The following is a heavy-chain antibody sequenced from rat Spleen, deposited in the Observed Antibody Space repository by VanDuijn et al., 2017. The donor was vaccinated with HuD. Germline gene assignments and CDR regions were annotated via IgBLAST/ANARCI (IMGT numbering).Heavy chain of an antibody. D-gene: IGHD1-1*01. CDR2: ITHDRSDT. CDR1: GFTFSSYW. CDR3: ARRRYYYKVPGWYFDL. Sequence: EVQLVESDGGLVQPGRSLKLSCAASGFTFSSYWMYWIRQAPGKGLEWVSSITHDRSDTYYPDSVKGRFTISRDNARNTQFLQMDSLRSEDTAIYYCARRRYYYKVPGWYFDLWGPGTMVTVSS. J-gene: IGHJ1*01. V-gene: IGHV5-58*01.